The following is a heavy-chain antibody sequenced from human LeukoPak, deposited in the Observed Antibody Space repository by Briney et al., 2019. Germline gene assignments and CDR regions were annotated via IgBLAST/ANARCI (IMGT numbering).Heavy chain of an antibody. CDR3: ASMCSGGSCYNYYGMDV. J-gene: IGHJ6*02. Sequence: GGSLRLSCTASGFTFSSYWMSWVRQAPGKGLEWVANIKEDGSEKYYVDSVKGRFTISRDNAKNSLYLQMNSLRAEDTAVYYCASMCSGGSCYNYYGMDVWGQGTTVTVSS. CDR1: GFTFSSYW. V-gene: IGHV3-7*03. D-gene: IGHD2-15*01. CDR2: IKEDGSEK.